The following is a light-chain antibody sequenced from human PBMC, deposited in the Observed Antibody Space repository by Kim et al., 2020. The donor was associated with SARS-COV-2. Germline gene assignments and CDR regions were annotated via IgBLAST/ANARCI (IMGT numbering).Light chain of an antibody. Sequence: SYELTQPPSVSVSPGQTASITCSGEKLGEKDACWYQQKPGQSPVLVIYQNNKRPSGIPERFTGSNSGNTVTLTISGTQAMDEADYYCQAWDINTPVLFGGAAQLTFL. CDR3: QAWDINTPVL. CDR2: QNN. CDR1: KLGEKD. J-gene: IGLJ2*01. V-gene: IGLV3-1*01.